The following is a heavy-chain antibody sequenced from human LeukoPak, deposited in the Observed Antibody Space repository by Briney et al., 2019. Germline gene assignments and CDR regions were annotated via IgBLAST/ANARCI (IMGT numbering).Heavy chain of an antibody. V-gene: IGHV3-30*02. Sequence: GGSLRLSCAASGFTFSGSGMHWVRQAPGKGLEWVAFIRYHGSDKYYADSVKGRFTISRDNAKNSLYLQMNSLRAEDTALYYCARVHRTTGYYYMDVWGKGTTVTVSS. J-gene: IGHJ6*03. CDR1: GFTFSGSG. CDR3: ARVHRTTGYYYMDV. CDR2: IRYHGSDK. D-gene: IGHD1-14*01.